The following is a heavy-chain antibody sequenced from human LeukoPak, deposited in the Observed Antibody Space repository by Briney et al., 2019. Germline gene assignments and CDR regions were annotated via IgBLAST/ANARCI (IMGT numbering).Heavy chain of an antibody. CDR3: AKDIAASSGWFLYDY. D-gene: IGHD6-19*01. Sequence: GGSLRLSCAASGFTFSSYAMHWVRQAPGKGLECVAVISYDGSNKYYADSVKGRFTISRDNSKNTLYLQMNSLRAEDTAVYYCAKDIAASSGWFLYDYWGQGTLVTVSS. CDR1: GFTFSSYA. J-gene: IGHJ4*02. V-gene: IGHV3-30*04. CDR2: ISYDGSNK.